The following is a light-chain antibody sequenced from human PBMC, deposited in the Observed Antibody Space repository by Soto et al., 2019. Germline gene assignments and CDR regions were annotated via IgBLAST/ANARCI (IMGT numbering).Light chain of an antibody. Sequence: DIQMTQSTSSLSASVGDRVTITFRASQSIGIYLNWYHQRPGKAPNLLISAASSLQSGATSRFSGSGSGADFTVTITSTQREDVATDSCEQSYRTALTFGGGTKV. V-gene: IGKV1-39*01. CDR2: AAS. CDR3: EQSYRTALT. J-gene: IGKJ4*01. CDR1: QSIGIY.